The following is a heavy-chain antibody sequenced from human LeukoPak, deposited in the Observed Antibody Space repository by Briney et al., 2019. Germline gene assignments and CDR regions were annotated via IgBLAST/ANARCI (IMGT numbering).Heavy chain of an antibody. D-gene: IGHD5-18*01. V-gene: IGHV4-30-2*01. CDR1: GGSISSGGYY. CDR2: IYHSGST. Sequence: SQTLSLTCTVSGGSISSGGYYWSWIRQPPGKGLEWIGYIYHSGSTYYNPSLKSRVTISVDRSKNQFSLKLSSVTAADTAVYYCAREFDPDVDTAMVTKVRDAFDIWGQGTMVTVSS. J-gene: IGHJ3*02. CDR3: AREFDPDVDTAMVTKVRDAFDI.